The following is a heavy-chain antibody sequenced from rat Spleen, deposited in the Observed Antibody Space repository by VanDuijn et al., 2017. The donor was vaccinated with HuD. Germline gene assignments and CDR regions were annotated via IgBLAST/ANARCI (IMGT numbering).Heavy chain of an antibody. CDR1: GFTFSDYA. CDR2: ISPDGSTT. Sequence: EVQLVESGGGLVQPGGSLKLSCAASGFTFSDYAMAWIRQAPGKGLEWVATISPDGSTTYYPDTVKGRFVISKDDAKNTGYLQINNLRSEDTAMYYCATQGWELEFDYWGQGVMVTVSS. D-gene: IGHD5-1*01. J-gene: IGHJ2*01. V-gene: IGHV5-35*01. CDR3: ATQGWELEFDY.